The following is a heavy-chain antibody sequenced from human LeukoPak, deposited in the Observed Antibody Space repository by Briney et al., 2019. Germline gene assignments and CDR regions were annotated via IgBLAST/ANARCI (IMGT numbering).Heavy chain of an antibody. Sequence: GGSLRLSCAASGFTFSHYGFHWVRQAPGKGLEGVAVIWSDGSNKYYGDSVKGRFIIYRDDSQNTVYLQMNSLRAEDTAVYYCAKDAQRGFDYSNSLEYWGQGSLVTVSS. CDR2: IWSDGSNK. D-gene: IGHD4-11*01. V-gene: IGHV3-33*06. J-gene: IGHJ4*02. CDR1: GFTFSHYG. CDR3: AKDAQRGFDYSNSLEY.